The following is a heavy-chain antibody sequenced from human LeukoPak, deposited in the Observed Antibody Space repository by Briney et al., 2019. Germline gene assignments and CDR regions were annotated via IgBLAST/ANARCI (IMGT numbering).Heavy chain of an antibody. CDR1: GFTFSTYA. D-gene: IGHD3-22*01. CDR2: ISGGDGST. Sequence: PGGSLRLSCAASGFTFSTYALSWVRQPPGKGLEWVSGISGGDGSTYYADSVKGRFTISRDNSKNTLYMQMNSLRAEDTAAYYCAKGGSSGYYFPYYFDYWGQGTLVTVSS. V-gene: IGHV3-23*01. J-gene: IGHJ4*02. CDR3: AKGGSSGYYFPYYFDY.